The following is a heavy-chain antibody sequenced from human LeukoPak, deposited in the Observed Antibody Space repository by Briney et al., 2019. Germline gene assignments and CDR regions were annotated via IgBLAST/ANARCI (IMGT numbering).Heavy chain of an antibody. V-gene: IGHV3-23*01. D-gene: IGHD6-19*01. J-gene: IGHJ4*02. CDR2: ISGDGGST. Sequence: GGSLRLSCAASGFTFSSYAMGWVRQAPGQGLEWVAAISGDGGSTYSAGSVKGRFSISRDNSKNTLYLQMSSLRVEDTAVYYCAIPTGLTVPGPDYWGQGTLVTVSS. CDR3: AIPTGLTVPGPDY. CDR1: GFTFSSYA.